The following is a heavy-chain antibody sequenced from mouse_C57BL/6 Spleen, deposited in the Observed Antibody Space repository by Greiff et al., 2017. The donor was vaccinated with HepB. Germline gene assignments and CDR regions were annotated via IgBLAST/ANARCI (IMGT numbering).Heavy chain of an antibody. CDR3: ASYSNPEAY. Sequence: QVQLQQPGAELVRPGTSVKLSCKASGYTFTSYWMHWVKQRPGQGLEWIGVIDPSDSYTNYNQKFKGKATLTVDTSSSTAYMQLSSLTSEDSAVYYCASYSNPEAYWGQGTLVTVSA. J-gene: IGHJ3*01. V-gene: IGHV1-59*01. D-gene: IGHD2-5*01. CDR1: GYTFTSYW. CDR2: IDPSDSYT.